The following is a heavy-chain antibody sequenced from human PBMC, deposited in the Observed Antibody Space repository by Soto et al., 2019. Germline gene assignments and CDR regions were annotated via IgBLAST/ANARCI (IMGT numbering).Heavy chain of an antibody. CDR1: GYTFTVYY. Sequence: GASVKVSCKASGYTFTVYYMHGGRHAPGQGLEWMGWINPKSGGTMYPPKFQGRVTMTWDTSISTAYMALTRLRSDDTAVYYCARDLAKGGGSAGFDYWGQGTLVTVSS. J-gene: IGHJ4*02. V-gene: IGHV1-2*02. D-gene: IGHD1-26*01. CDR3: ARDLAKGGGSAGFDY. CDR2: INPKSGGT.